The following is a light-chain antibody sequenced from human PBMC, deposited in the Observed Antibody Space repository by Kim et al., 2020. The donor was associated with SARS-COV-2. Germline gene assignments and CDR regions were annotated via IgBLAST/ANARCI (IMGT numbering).Light chain of an antibody. CDR1: QDISSY. CDR3: QQLSAFPRT. CDR2: GAS. V-gene: IGKV1-9*01. Sequence: DIQLTQSPSFLSASVGDRVTITCRASQDISSYLAWYQQKPGRAPKLLIYGASTLQSGVPSRFSGSGSGTEFTLTINSLQPEDFAAYYCQQLSAFPRTFGQGTKVDIK. J-gene: IGKJ1*01.